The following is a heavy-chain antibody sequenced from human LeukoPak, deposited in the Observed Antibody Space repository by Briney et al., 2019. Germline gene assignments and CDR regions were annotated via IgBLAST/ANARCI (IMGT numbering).Heavy chain of an antibody. CDR1: GFIFTGYF. D-gene: IGHD4-17*01. CDR3: ARRGESTTYGDYRFDY. J-gene: IGHJ4*02. CDR2: IKHDGSEK. V-gene: IGHV3-7*03. Sequence: GGSLRLSCAASGFIFTGYFMSWVRQAPGKGLEWVASIKHDGSEKYYVDSVKGRFTISRDNSKNTLFLQMNSLRAEDTAVYYCARRGESTTYGDYRFDYWGQGTLVTVSS.